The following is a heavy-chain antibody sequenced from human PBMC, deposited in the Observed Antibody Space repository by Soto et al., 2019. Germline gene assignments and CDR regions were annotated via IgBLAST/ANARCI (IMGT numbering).Heavy chain of an antibody. CDR1: GFTSSSYS. V-gene: IGHV3-21*01. CDR2: ISSSSSDI. CDR3: ARLSADVVVPSASFYY. Sequence: EVQLVESGGGLVKPGGTLRLSCAASGFTSSSYSMNWVRQAPGKGLEWVSSISSSSSDIYYADSVKGRLTISRDNAKNSLYMRVTSLRSEDTAVYYCARLSADVVVPSASFYYWGQGTLATVSS. D-gene: IGHD2-2*01. J-gene: IGHJ4*02.